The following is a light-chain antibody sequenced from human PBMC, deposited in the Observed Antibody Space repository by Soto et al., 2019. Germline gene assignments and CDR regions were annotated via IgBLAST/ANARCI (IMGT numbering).Light chain of an antibody. V-gene: IGKV4-1*01. J-gene: IGKJ2*01. CDR2: WAS. CDR3: QQYFRIPYT. CDR1: QSVLSSSNNKNF. Sequence: DIVMTQSPDSLAVSLGERATINCKSSQSVLSSSNNKNFLAWYQQKPGQSPKLLIYWASTRESGVPDRVSGSGSGTDFTLTISSLQAEYVAVYYCQQYFRIPYTFGQGTKLEIK.